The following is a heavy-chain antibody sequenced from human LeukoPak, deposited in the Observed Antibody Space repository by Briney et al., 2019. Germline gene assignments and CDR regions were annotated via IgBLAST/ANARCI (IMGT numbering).Heavy chain of an antibody. CDR3: AREFRTTTWSFDAFDL. D-gene: IGHD1/OR15-1a*01. Sequence: GASVKVSCKASGYTFTSYYMHWVRQAPGQGLEWMGIINPSGGSTSYAQKFQGRVTMTRDTSNNTSYMELSRLRSDDTAVYYCAREFRTTTWSFDAFDLWGQGTMVTVSS. J-gene: IGHJ3*01. CDR2: INPSGGST. CDR1: GYTFTSYY. V-gene: IGHV1-46*01.